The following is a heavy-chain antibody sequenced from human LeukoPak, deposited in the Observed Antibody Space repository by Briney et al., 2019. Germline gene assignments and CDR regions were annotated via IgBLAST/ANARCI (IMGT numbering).Heavy chain of an antibody. V-gene: IGHV3-66*01. CDR3: AREEYYYYGMDV. CDR2: IYSGGST. Sequence: GGSLRLSCAASGFTVSSNYMSWVRQAPGKGLEWVSVIYSGGSTYYADSVKGRFTISRDNSKNTLYLQMNSLRAEDTAVYYCAREEYYYYGMDVWGQGTTVTVSS. J-gene: IGHJ6*02. CDR1: GFTVSSNY.